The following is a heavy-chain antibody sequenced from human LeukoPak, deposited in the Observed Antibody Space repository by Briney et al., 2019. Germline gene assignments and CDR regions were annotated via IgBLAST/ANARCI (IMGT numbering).Heavy chain of an antibody. D-gene: IGHD7-27*01. J-gene: IGHJ4*02. CDR2: IYYSGST. V-gene: IGHV4-59*01. CDR3: ARTSGVFDY. Sequence: PSETLSLTCTVSGASISSYYWSWIRQPPGKGLEWIGYIYYSGSTNYNPSLKSRVTISVDTSKNQFSLKLSSVTAADTAVYYCARTSGVFDYWGQGTLVTVSS. CDR1: GASISSYY.